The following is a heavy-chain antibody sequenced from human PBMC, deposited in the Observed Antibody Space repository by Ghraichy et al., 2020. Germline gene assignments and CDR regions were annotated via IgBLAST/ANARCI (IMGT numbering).Heavy chain of an antibody. CDR1: GGSFSGYY. CDR2: INHSGST. D-gene: IGHD5-12*01. V-gene: IGHV4-34*01. Sequence: SETLSLTCAVYGGSFSGYYWSWIRQPPGKGLEWIGEINHSGSTNYNPSLKSRVTISIDTSKNQFSLKLSSVTAADTAVYYCARYRYSGYDSTFDYWGQGTLVTVSS. CDR3: ARYRYSGYDSTFDY. J-gene: IGHJ4*02.